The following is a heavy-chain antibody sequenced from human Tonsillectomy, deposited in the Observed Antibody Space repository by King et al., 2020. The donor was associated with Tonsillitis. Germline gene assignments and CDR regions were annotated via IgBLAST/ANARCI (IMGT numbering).Heavy chain of an antibody. V-gene: IGHV3-23*04. D-gene: IGHD2-21*02. CDR3: AKAMVVTGLLDS. Sequence: VQLVESGGGLVQPGGSLRLSCAASGFSFSGYAMSWVRQAPGKGLEWVSGVSNSGGVTYYADSMKGRFTISRDNSKNTRYLQMNSLRAEDTALYYCAKAMVVTGLLDSWGQGTLVTVSS. CDR2: VSNSGGVT. J-gene: IGHJ4*02. CDR1: GFSFSGYA.